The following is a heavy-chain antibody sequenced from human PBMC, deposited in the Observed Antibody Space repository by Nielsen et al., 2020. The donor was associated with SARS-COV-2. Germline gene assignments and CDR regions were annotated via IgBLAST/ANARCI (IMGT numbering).Heavy chain of an antibody. D-gene: IGHD3-22*01. J-gene: IGHJ3*02. CDR2: IKQDGSEK. Sequence: GESLKISCAASGFTFSSYWMSWVRQAPGKGLEWVANIKQDGSEKYYVDSVKGRFTISRDNAKNSLYLQMNSLRAEDTAVYYCARDPNDSSGYSDDAFDIWGQGTMVTVSS. CDR3: ARDPNDSSGYSDDAFDI. CDR1: GFTFSSYW. V-gene: IGHV3-7*01.